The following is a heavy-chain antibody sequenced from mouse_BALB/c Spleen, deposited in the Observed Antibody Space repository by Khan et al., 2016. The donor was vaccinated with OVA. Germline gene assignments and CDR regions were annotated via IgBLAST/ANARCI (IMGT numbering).Heavy chain of an antibody. D-gene: IGHD3-3*01. CDR3: ARGRAY. CDR2: IHYSGST. CDR1: GYSITSDYA. J-gene: IGHJ3*01. V-gene: IGHV3-2*02. Sequence: EVKLLESGPGLVKPSQSLSLTCTVTGYSITSDYAWNWIRQFPGNKLECMGYIHYSGSTSYNPSLKSRIPITRDTSKNQSFLHLNSVTAEDTATYYGARGRAYWGQGTLVTVSA.